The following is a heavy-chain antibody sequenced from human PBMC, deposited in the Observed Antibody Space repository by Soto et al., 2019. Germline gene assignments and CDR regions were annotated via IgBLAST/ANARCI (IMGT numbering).Heavy chain of an antibody. Sequence: EASVKVSCKASGYTFTGYYMHWVRQAPGQGLEWMGWINPNSGGTNYAQKFQGRVTMTRDTSISTAYMELSRLRSDDTAVYYCAKSPSGVVGATLPDYWGQGTLVTVSS. CDR1: GYTFTGYY. CDR3: AKSPSGVVGATLPDY. CDR2: INPNSGGT. D-gene: IGHD1-26*01. V-gene: IGHV1-2*02. J-gene: IGHJ4*02.